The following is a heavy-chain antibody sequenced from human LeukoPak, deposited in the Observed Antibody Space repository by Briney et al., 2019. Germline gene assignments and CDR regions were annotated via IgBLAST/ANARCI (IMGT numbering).Heavy chain of an antibody. Sequence: GGSLRLSCAASGFTFSSYAMSWVRQAPEKGLEWVSASSGSGGSTYYADSVKGRFTISRDNSKNTLYLQMNSLRAEDTAVYYCAKDLSGPRGYYYYGMDVWGQGTTVTVSS. CDR2: SSGSGGST. CDR3: AKDLSGPRGYYYYGMDV. V-gene: IGHV3-23*01. J-gene: IGHJ6*02. D-gene: IGHD3-10*01. CDR1: GFTFSSYA.